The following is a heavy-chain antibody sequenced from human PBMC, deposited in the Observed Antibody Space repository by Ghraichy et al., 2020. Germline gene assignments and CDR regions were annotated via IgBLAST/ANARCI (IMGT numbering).Heavy chain of an antibody. D-gene: IGHD5-24*01. CDR3: ARVGSEMATTAFDY. J-gene: IGHJ4*02. Sequence: ASVKVSCKASGYTFTDYYMHWVRQAPGQGLEWMGRIIPNSGGTNHAQNFQGRVTMTRDTSISTAYMELSSLRSDDTAVYYCARVGSEMATTAFDYWDQGTLVTVSS. V-gene: IGHV1-2*06. CDR1: GYTFTDYY. CDR2: IIPNSGGT.